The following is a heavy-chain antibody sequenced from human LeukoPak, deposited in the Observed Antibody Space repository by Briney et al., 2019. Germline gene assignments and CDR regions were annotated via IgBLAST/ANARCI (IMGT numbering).Heavy chain of an antibody. CDR3: AREGKTVAGTSDY. Sequence: AETLSLICALSGYSISSGYYWGWIRQPPGKGLEWIGSIYHSGSTYYNPSLKSRVTISVDTSKNQFSLKLSSVTAADTAVYYCAREGKTVAGTSDYWGQGTLVTVSS. D-gene: IGHD6-19*01. CDR1: GYSISSGYY. CDR2: IYHSGST. V-gene: IGHV4-38-2*02. J-gene: IGHJ4*02.